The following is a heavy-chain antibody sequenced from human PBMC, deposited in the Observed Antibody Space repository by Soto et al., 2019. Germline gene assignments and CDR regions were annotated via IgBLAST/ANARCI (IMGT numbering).Heavy chain of an antibody. CDR2: IYYDGST. V-gene: IGHV4-39*01. J-gene: IGHJ5*02. CDR3: ARLVRDSLYNWFDP. Sequence: PEETLSLTCTVSGASISSGTFYWGWIRQPPGKGLESIANIYYDGSTYYNPSLKSRVTISLDTSKNQFSLKLSSVTAADTAVYYCARLVRDSLYNWFDPCGQGTLVTVS. CDR1: GASISSGTFY. D-gene: IGHD3-10*01.